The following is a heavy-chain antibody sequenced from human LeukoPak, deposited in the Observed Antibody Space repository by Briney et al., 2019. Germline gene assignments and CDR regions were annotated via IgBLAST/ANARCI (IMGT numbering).Heavy chain of an antibody. V-gene: IGHV3-23*01. J-gene: IGHJ4*02. CDR1: GFTFSSYT. CDR2: ISGSGGST. D-gene: IGHD6-13*01. CDR3: AKDRGSSWYFGQGPFDY. Sequence: PGGSLRLSCAASGFTFSSYTMSWVRQAPGRGLEWVSAISGSGGSTYYADSVKGRFTISRDNSKNTLYLQMNSLRAEDTAVYYCAKDRGSSWYFGQGPFDYWGQGTLVTVSS.